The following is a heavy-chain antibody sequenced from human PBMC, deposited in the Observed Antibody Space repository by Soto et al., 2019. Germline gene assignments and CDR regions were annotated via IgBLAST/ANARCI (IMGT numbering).Heavy chain of an antibody. CDR1: GFTFRSYS. D-gene: IGHD1-26*01. CDR2: ISGSGGST. V-gene: IGHV3-23*01. Sequence: GGPLRLSCAGSGFTFRSYSMNCVLQAPGKGLEWVSAISGSGGSTYYADSVKGRFTISRDNSKNTLYLQMNSLRAEDTAVYYCAKVFRREVYYGMAVWGQGTTVTVSS. J-gene: IGHJ6*02. CDR3: AKVFRREVYYGMAV.